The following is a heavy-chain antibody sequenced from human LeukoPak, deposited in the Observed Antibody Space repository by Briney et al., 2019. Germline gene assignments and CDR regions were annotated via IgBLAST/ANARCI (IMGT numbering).Heavy chain of an antibody. J-gene: IGHJ3*02. D-gene: IGHD1-26*01. CDR2: MSSRSGII. CDR3: ANSLMRLRDDAFDI. V-gene: IGHV3-11*01. CDR1: GFNFSDYY. Sequence: PGGSLRLSCVASGFNFSDYYMNWIRQSPGKGLEWISYMSSRSGIIYYADSVKGRFTISRDNARNSLYLQMNSLRVDDTAVYYCANSLMRLRDDAFDIWGQGTMVTVSS.